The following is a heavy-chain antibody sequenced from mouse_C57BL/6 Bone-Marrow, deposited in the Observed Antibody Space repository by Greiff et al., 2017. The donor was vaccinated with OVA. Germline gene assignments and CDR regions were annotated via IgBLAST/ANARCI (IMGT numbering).Heavy chain of an antibody. CDR2: ISSGSSTI. CDR3: ARRSYDYDRRDAMDY. D-gene: IGHD2-4*01. CDR1: GFTFSDYG. V-gene: IGHV5-17*01. Sequence: EVQRVESGAGLVKPGGSLKLSCAASGFTFSDYGMHWVRQAPEKGLEWVAYISSGSSTIYYADTVKGRFTISRDNAKITLFLQMTSLRSEDTAMYYCARRSYDYDRRDAMDYWGQGTSVTVS. J-gene: IGHJ4*01.